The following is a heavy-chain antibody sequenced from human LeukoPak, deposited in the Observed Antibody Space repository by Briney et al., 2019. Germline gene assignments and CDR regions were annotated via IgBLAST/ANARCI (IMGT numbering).Heavy chain of an antibody. D-gene: IGHD3-22*01. CDR3: AREWLPRYYYGMDV. Sequence: SETLSLTCTVSGGSISSGGYSWSWIRQHPGKGLEWIGYIYYSGSTYYNPSLKSRVTISVDTPKNQFSLKLSSVTAADTAVYYCAREWLPRYYYGMDVWGQGTTVTVSS. CDR1: GGSISSGGYS. V-gene: IGHV4-31*03. J-gene: IGHJ6*02. CDR2: IYYSGST.